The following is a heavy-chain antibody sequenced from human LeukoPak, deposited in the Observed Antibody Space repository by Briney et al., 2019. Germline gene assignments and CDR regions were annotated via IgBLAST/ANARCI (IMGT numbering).Heavy chain of an antibody. CDR1: GYTFTSYY. V-gene: IGHV1-46*01. J-gene: IGHJ5*02. D-gene: IGHD3-10*01. CDR2: INPSGGST. Sequence: ASVKVSCKASGYTFTSYYMHWVRQAPGQGLEWMGIINPSGGSTSYAQKFQGRVTMTTDTSTSTAYMELRSLRSDDTAVYYCARDRPGAMVRGVIISSINWFDPWGQGTLVTVSS. CDR3: ARDRPGAMVRGVIISSINWFDP.